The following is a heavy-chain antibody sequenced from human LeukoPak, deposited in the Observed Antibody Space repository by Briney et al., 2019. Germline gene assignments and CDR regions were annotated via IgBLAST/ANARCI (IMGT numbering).Heavy chain of an antibody. V-gene: IGHV1-69*05. D-gene: IGHD3-3*01. CDR2: IIPIFGTA. CDR1: GGTFSSYA. J-gene: IGHJ3*02. CDR3: AGSTREITIFDAFDI. Sequence: SVKVSCKASGGTFSSYAISWVRQAPGQGLEWMGGIIPIFGTANYAQKFQGRVTITTDETTSTAYMELSSLRSEDTAAYYCAGSTREITIFDAFDIWGQGTMVTVSS.